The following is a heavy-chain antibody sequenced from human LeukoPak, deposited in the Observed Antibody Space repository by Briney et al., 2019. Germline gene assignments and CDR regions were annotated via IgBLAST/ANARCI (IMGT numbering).Heavy chain of an antibody. CDR3: AREGIVKSFDH. J-gene: IGHJ4*02. Sequence: GASVNVSCKASGYTFSGYYMHWVRQAPGQGLEWMGWINPNSGGTKYAQKFQGRVTMTRDTSINTAYMELSGLTSDDTAVYYCAREGIVKSFDHWGQGTLVTVTS. D-gene: IGHD1-26*01. V-gene: IGHV1-2*02. CDR1: GYTFSGYY. CDR2: INPNSGGT.